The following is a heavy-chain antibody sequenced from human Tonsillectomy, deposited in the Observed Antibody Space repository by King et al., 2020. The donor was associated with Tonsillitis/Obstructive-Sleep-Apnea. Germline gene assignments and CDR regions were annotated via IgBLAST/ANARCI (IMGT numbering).Heavy chain of an antibody. CDR2: INPNSGNT. D-gene: IGHD6-19*01. CDR3: ARGIAVDRKWHPTYMRFDL. CDR1: GYTFTDYY. J-gene: IGHJ5*02. Sequence: QLVQSGAEVKKPGASVKVSCKASGYTFTDYYMHWVRQAPGQGLEWMGWINPNSGNTNYAQKFQGRVTMTRDTSINTAYMDLSRLRSDDTAVYYCARGIAVDRKWHPTYMRFDLWGQGTLVTVPS. V-gene: IGHV1-2*02.